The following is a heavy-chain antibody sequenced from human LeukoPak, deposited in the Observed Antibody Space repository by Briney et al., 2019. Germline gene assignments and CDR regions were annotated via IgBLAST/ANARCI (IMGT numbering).Heavy chain of an antibody. CDR2: INHSGST. D-gene: IGHD6-13*01. J-gene: IGHJ4*02. Sequence: SETLSLTCAVYGGSFSGYYWSWIRQPPEKGLEWIGEINHSGSTNYNPSLKSRVTISVGTSKNQFSLKLSSVTAADTAVYYCARAGSSWWGQGTLVTVSS. CDR1: GGSFSGYY. CDR3: ARAGSSW. V-gene: IGHV4-34*01.